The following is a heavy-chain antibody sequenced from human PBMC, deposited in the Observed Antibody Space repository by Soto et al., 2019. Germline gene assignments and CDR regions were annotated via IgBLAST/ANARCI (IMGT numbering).Heavy chain of an antibody. V-gene: IGHV4-59*01. J-gene: IGHJ5*02. Sequence: SETLSLTCTVSSGSISSYYWSWIRQPPGKGLEWIGYIYYSGSTNYNPSLKSRVTISVDTSKNQFSLKLSSVTAADTAVYYCARELTRTYSSGWYNWFDPWGQGTLVTVSS. CDR3: ARELTRTYSSGWYNWFDP. CDR1: SGSISSYY. D-gene: IGHD6-19*01. CDR2: IYYSGST.